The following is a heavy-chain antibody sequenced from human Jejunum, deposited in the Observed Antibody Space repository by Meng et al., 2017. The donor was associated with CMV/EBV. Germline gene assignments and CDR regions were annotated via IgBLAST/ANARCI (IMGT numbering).Heavy chain of an antibody. Sequence: LHLLQSGAGVKKPGAAVRVSCEASGYTLASYGISWLRQAPGQGLEWMGWFVNNVDTYSAQKFQGRVTMTTDTHTSTAFMELRSLRSDDTAVYYCARGTPGRSYSDYWGQGTLVTVSS. CDR1: GYTLASYG. CDR3: ARGTPGRSYSDY. J-gene: IGHJ4*02. CDR2: FVNNVDT. V-gene: IGHV1-18*01. D-gene: IGHD3-10*01.